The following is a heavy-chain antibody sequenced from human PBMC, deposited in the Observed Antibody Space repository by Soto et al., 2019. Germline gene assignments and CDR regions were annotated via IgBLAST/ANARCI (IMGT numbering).Heavy chain of an antibody. CDR3: AKDGLSDSSGYYPLPLDY. Sequence: PGGSLRLSCAASGFTFSNAWMSWVRQAPGKGLEWVGRIKSKTDGGTTDYAAPVKGRFTISRDDSKNTLYLQMNSLKTEDTAVYYCAKDGLSDSSGYYPLPLDYWGQGTLVTVSS. D-gene: IGHD3-22*01. CDR1: GFTFSNAW. V-gene: IGHV3-15*01. J-gene: IGHJ4*02. CDR2: IKSKTDGGTT.